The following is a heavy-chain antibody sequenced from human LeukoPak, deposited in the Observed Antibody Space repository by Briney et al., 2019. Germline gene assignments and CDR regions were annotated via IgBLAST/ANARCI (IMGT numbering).Heavy chain of an antibody. CDR1: GFTFSSYW. D-gene: IGHD1-26*01. CDR2: INGDGSST. CDR3: ARSGSGSPPLDY. Sequence: GGSLRLSCAASGFTFSSYWMHWVRQVSGKGLVWVSHINGDGSSTSYADSVKGRFTISRDNAKNTLYLQMNSLGAEDTAVYYCARSGSGSPPLDYWGQGTLVTVSS. V-gene: IGHV3-74*01. J-gene: IGHJ4*02.